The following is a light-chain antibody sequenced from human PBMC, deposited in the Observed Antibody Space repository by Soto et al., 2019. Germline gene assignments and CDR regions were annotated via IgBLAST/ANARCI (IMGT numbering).Light chain of an antibody. Sequence: DIVMTQSPDSLAVSLGERATINCKSSQSVLYSSNNKNYLAWYQQKPGQPPKLLICWASTRESGVPAPFSGSGSGTDFTLTISSLQAEDVAAYYCLQYYSTPLTFGGGTKVEIK. J-gene: IGKJ4*01. CDR3: LQYYSTPLT. CDR2: WAS. CDR1: QSVLYSSNNKNY. V-gene: IGKV4-1*01.